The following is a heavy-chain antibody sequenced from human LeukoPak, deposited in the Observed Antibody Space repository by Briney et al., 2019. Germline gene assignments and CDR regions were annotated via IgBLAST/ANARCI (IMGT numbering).Heavy chain of an antibody. D-gene: IGHD6-19*01. J-gene: IGHJ6*02. CDR2: VYYGGDA. CDR1: GGSIDSSGSY. CDR3: ARLFSRGWPYYYGLGA. V-gene: IGHV4-39*01. Sequence: SETLSLTCTVPGGSIDSSGSYWGWIRQPPGKGLEWIGCVYYGGDAYYNPSLKSRVTISADLSKNQFSLSLISVTAADTALYYCARLFSRGWPYYYGLGAWGQGTTVTVSS.